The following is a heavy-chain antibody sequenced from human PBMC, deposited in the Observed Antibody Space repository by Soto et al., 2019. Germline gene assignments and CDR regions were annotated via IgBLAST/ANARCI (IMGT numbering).Heavy chain of an antibody. Sequence: EVQLLESGGGLVQPGGSLRLSCAASGFTFSSYAMSWVRQAPGKGLEWVSAISGSGGSIYYADSVKGRFTISRDNSKNTLYLEMSSRRAQDTAVYYCAKEHTGTGRCLAGWFGPWGQGTLVTVSS. CDR1: GFTFSSYA. D-gene: IGHD1-7*01. CDR2: ISGSGGSI. V-gene: IGHV3-23*01. CDR3: AKEHTGTGRCLAGWFGP. J-gene: IGHJ5*02.